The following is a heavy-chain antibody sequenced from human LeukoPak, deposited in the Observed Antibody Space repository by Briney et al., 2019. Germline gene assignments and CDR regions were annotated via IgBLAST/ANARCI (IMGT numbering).Heavy chain of an antibody. CDR2: ISSSGSTI. CDR1: GFTFSDYY. V-gene: IGHV3-11*04. J-gene: IGHJ3*02. D-gene: IGHD3-22*01. CDR3: AKDVTYYDSSGFNAFDI. Sequence: PGGSLRLSCAASGFTFSDYYMSWIRQAPGKGLEWVSYISSSGSTIYYADSVKGRFTISRDNAKNSLYLQMNSLRAEDTAVYYCAKDVTYYDSSGFNAFDIWGQGTMVTVSS.